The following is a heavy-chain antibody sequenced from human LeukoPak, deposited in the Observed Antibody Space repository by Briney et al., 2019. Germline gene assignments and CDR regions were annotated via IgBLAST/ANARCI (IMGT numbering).Heavy chain of an antibody. V-gene: IGHV4-30-2*01. CDR1: GGSISSGGYY. J-gene: IGHJ4*02. CDR2: IYHSGST. Sequence: TSETLPLTCTVSGGSISSGGYYWCWIRQPPGKSLGWIGYIYHSGSTYYNPSLKSRVTISVDRSKNQFSLKLSSVTAADTAVYYCARTLSSSASAGVNDYWGQGTLVTVSS. CDR3: ARTLSSSASAGVNDY. D-gene: IGHD6-6*01.